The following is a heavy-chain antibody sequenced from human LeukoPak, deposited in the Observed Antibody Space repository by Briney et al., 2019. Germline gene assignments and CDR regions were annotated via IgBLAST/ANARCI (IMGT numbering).Heavy chain of an antibody. CDR1: GYTFTGYY. J-gene: IGHJ4*02. CDR2: INPNSGGT. V-gene: IGHV1-2*02. D-gene: IGHD1-26*01. Sequence: ASVKVSCKASGYTFTGYYMHWVRQAPGQGLEWMGWINPNSGGTNYAQKFQGRVTMTRDTSISTAYMKLSRLRSDDTAVYYCAKSVGASKSGSYYFDYWGQGTLVTVSS. CDR3: AKSVGASKSGSYYFDY.